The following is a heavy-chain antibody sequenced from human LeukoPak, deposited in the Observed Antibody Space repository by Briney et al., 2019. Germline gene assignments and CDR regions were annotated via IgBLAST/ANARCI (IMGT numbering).Heavy chain of an antibody. CDR2: MNPNSGNT. J-gene: IGHJ6*02. V-gene: IGHV1-8*02. Sequence: ASVRVSCKASGYTFTSYDINWVRQATGQGLEWMGWMNPNSGNTGYVQKLQGRVTMTTDTSTSTAYMELRSLRSDDTAVYYCARDVRNYYGSGSYGYYYGMDVWGQGTTVTVSS. D-gene: IGHD3-10*01. CDR1: GYTFTSYD. CDR3: ARDVRNYYGSGSYGYYYGMDV.